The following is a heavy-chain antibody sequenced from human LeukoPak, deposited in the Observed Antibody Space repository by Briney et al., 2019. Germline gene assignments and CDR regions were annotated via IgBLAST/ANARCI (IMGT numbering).Heavy chain of an antibody. CDR1: GYSITSYL. V-gene: IGHV5-51*01. J-gene: IGHJ4*02. D-gene: IGHD2-15*01. Sequence: GEALKISCKGSGYSITSYLIGWVRQMPGKGLEWRGIIYPGDYDTRYSPSFQGQVAISADKSISTACLQWSSLKASDTAMYYCASSSTSGGSLTSFDYGGKGTLVTVSS. CDR3: ASSSTSGGSLTSFDY. CDR2: IYPGDYDT.